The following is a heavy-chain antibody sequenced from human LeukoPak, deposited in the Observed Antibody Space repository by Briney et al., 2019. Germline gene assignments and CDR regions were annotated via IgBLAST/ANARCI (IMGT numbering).Heavy chain of an antibody. D-gene: IGHD3-10*01. V-gene: IGHV4-39*07. J-gene: IGHJ5*02. CDR3: ARGGYYGSGNDFRFDP. Sequence: SSETLSLTCTVSGGSISSSSYYWSWIRQPPGKGLEWIGEINHSGSTNYNPSLKSRVTISVDTSKNQFSLKLNSVTAADTAVYYCARGGYYGSGNDFRFDPWGQGTLVTVSS. CDR1: GGSISSSSYY. CDR2: INHSGST.